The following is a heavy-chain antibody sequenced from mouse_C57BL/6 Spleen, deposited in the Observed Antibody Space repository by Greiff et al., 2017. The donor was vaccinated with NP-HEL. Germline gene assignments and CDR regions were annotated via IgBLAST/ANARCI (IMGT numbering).Heavy chain of an antibody. CDR3: ARSGYDYDGSYAMDY. Sequence: EVQLQQSGPVLVKPGASVKMSCKASGYTFTDYYMNWVKQSHGKSLEWIGVINPYNGGTSYNQKFKGKATLTVDKSSSTAYMELNSLTSEDSAVYYCARSGYDYDGSYAMDYWGQGTSVTVSS. CDR1: GYTFTDYY. CDR2: INPYNGGT. D-gene: IGHD2-4*01. V-gene: IGHV1-19*01. J-gene: IGHJ4*01.